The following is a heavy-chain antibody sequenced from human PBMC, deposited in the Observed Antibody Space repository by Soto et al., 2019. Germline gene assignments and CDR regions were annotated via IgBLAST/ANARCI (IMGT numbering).Heavy chain of an antibody. V-gene: IGHV4-39*01. Sequence: SESLSLTCAVSGCSISSSSYYWGWIRQPPGKGLEWIGSIYYSGSTYYNPSLKSRVTISVDTSKNQFSLKLSSVTAADTAVYYCAKLQYRNWFDPWGQGTLVTVSS. CDR3: AKLQYRNWFDP. CDR2: IYYSGST. D-gene: IGHD4-4*01. J-gene: IGHJ5*02. CDR1: GCSISSSSYY.